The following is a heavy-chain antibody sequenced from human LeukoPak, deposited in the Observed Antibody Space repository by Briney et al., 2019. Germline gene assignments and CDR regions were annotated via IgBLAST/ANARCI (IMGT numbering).Heavy chain of an antibody. CDR1: GYTFTGYY. Sequence: ASVKVSCKASGYTFTGYYMHWVRQAPGQGLEWMGRINPNSGGTNYAQKFQGRVTMTRDTSISTAYMELSRLRSDDTAVYYCASLFCSGGSCYSGVGAFDIWGQGTMVTVSS. V-gene: IGHV1-2*06. J-gene: IGHJ3*02. D-gene: IGHD2-15*01. CDR3: ASLFCSGGSCYSGVGAFDI. CDR2: INPNSGGT.